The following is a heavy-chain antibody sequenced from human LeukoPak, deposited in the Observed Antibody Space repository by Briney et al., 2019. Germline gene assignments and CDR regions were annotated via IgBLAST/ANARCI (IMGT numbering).Heavy chain of an antibody. J-gene: IGHJ4*02. CDR3: ARTMTGIREEFDY. D-gene: IGHD1-26*01. CDR1: GGSISSGSYY. Sequence: SETLSLTCTVSGGSISSGSYYWSWIRQPAGKGLEWIGRIYTSGSTNYNPSLKSRVTMSVDTSKNQFSLKLSSVTVADTAVYYCARTMTGIREEFDYWGQGTLVTVSS. V-gene: IGHV4-61*02. CDR2: IYTSGST.